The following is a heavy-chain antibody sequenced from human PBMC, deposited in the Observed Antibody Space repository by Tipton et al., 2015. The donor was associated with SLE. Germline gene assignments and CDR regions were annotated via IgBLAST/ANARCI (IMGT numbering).Heavy chain of an antibody. CDR1: GASISSGGYS. CDR3: ARSVDILTAYWFDP. D-gene: IGHD3-9*01. Sequence: TLSLTCAVSGASISSGGYSWSWIRRPPGKGLEWIGYIYHSGSTFYNPSLESRVTISLDKSKNQFSLKLSSVTAADTAVYYCARSVDILTAYWFDPWGQGTLVTVSS. J-gene: IGHJ5*02. CDR2: IYHSGST. V-gene: IGHV4-30-2*01.